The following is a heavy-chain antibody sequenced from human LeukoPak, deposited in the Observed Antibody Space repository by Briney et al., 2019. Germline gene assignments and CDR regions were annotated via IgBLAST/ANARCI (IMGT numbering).Heavy chain of an antibody. Sequence: ASVKVSCKASGYTFINHDINWVRQATGQGLEWMGWMNSNSGNTGHAQKFQGRVTMTRDTSISTAYMELSGLRSDDTAVYYCARGSGSGGRDWFDPWGQGTLVTVSS. CDR2: MNSNSGNT. D-gene: IGHD5-12*01. CDR1: GYTFINHD. J-gene: IGHJ5*02. CDR3: ARGSGSGGRDWFDP. V-gene: IGHV1-8*01.